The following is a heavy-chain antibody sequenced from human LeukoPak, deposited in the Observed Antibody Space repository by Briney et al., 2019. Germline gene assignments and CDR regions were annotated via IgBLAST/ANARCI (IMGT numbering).Heavy chain of an antibody. J-gene: IGHJ5*02. CDR1: GGSISSGSHY. V-gene: IGHV4-61*02. CDR3: AGEVGGSWFDP. D-gene: IGHD1-26*01. Sequence: PSETLSLTCTVSGGSISSGSHYWSWIRQPAGKGLEWIGRIYSSGNTNYNPSLKGRVTISLDTSKNQFSLNLNSVTAADTAVYYCAGEVGGSWFDPWGLGTLVSVSS. CDR2: IYSSGNT.